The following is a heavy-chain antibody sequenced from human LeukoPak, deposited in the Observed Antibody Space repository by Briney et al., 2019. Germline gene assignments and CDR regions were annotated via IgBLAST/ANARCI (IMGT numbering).Heavy chain of an antibody. J-gene: IGHJ3*02. CDR3: GRHENIFSTFDM. D-gene: IGHD3-9*01. CDR1: GYSFTSYW. Sequence: GEPLKISCKGSGYSFTSYWTTWVRQMPEKGLEWMGRIDPSDSYTNYSPSFQGDVTISADKSISTAYLQWSSLKASDTAIYYCGRHENIFSTFDMWGQGTMVTVSS. V-gene: IGHV5-10-1*01. CDR2: IDPSDSYT.